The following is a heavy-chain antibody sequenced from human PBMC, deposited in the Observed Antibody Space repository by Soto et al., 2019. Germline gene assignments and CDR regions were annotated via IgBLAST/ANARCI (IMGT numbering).Heavy chain of an antibody. D-gene: IGHD3-22*01. CDR2: IYHTGTT. CDR3: ARGINYYDSSGDSWFDP. Sequence: QLQLQESGSGLVKSSQTLSLTCTVSGGSINSGYYSWTWIRQPPGKGLEWIGHIYHTGTTYYNTSLNSRVTISVDRSKNQFSLKLSSVTAADTAVYYCARGINYYDSSGDSWFDPWGQGTLVTVSS. CDR1: GGSINSGYYS. J-gene: IGHJ5*02. V-gene: IGHV4-30-2*01.